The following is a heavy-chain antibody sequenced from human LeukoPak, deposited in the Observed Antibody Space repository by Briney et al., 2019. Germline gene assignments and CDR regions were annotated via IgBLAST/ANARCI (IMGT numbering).Heavy chain of an antibody. CDR3: ARGYDTTGYFSY. D-gene: IGHD3-22*01. CDR1: GYTFTNYT. CDR2: IDPKSGHL. V-gene: IGHV7-4-1*02. J-gene: IGHJ4*02. Sequence: GASVKVSCKASGYTFTNYTLNWVRQAPGQGLEWMGWIDPKSGHLTYAQCFMGRFVFSLDTSVTTAYLQISSLKAEDTAVYYCARGYDTTGYFSYWGQGTLVAVSS.